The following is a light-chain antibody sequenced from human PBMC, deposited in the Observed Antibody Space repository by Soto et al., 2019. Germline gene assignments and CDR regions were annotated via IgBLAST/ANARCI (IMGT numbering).Light chain of an antibody. CDR3: QQYIAYPYT. CDR2: KAS. CDR1: QSVSSW. V-gene: IGKV1-5*03. Sequence: DIQMTQSPSTLSASVGDRVTITCRASQSVSSWMTWYQQKPGKAPKLLIYKASSLESGVPSRFSGSGSGTEFTLTISSLQPDDFATYYCQQYIAYPYTFGQGTRLEIK. J-gene: IGKJ2*01.